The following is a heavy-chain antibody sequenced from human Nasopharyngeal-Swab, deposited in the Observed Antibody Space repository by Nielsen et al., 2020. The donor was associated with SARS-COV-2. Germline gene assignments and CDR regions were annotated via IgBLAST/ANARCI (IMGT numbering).Heavy chain of an antibody. CDR2: IYPGDSDT. Sequence: GEPLTISCKGSGYSFTSYWIGWVRHMPGKGLEWMGIIYPGDSDTRYSPSFQGQVTISAEKSISTAYLQWSSLKASDTAMYYCARHLRRGGDSGGDWFDPWGQGTLVTVSS. V-gene: IGHV5-51*01. J-gene: IGHJ5*02. CDR1: GYSFTSYW. D-gene: IGHD2-21*01. CDR3: ARHLRRGGDSGGDWFDP.